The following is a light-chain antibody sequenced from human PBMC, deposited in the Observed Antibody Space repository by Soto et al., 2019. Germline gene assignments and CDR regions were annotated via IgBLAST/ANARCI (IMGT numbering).Light chain of an antibody. Sequence: EIVLTQSPGTLSLSPGERATLSCRASQSVSSSYLAWYQQKPGQAPRLLIYGASSRATGIPDRFSGSGSGTEFTFTISSLQPEDFATYYCQLHTTYPRPFGQGTKVDIK. CDR1: QSVSSSY. CDR2: GAS. CDR3: QLHTTYPRP. J-gene: IGKJ1*01. V-gene: IGKV3-20*01.